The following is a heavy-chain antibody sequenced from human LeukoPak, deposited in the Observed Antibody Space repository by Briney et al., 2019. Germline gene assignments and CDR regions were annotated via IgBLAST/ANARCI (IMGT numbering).Heavy chain of an antibody. CDR1: GFTFSSYE. Sequence: GGSLRLSCAASGFTFSSYEMNWVRQAPGKGLEWVSAISGSGVSTYYADSVKGRFTISRDNSKNTLYLQMNSLRAEDTAVYYCARGHSGWYDYWGQGTLVTVSS. J-gene: IGHJ4*02. CDR3: ARGHSGWYDY. CDR2: ISGSGVST. D-gene: IGHD6-19*01. V-gene: IGHV3-23*01.